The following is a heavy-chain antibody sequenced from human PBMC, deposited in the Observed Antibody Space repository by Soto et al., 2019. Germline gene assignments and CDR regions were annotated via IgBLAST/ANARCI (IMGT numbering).Heavy chain of an antibody. J-gene: IGHJ4*01. CDR3: ARESPGELAYHFEF. V-gene: IGHV4-31*03. CDR2: IFYSRTT. Sequence: SETLSLTCSVSGGSINSVGYYWTWIRQHPGKGLEWIGYIFYSRTTSYNPSLKSRVTISGDTSKNQFSLTLRSVTAAESAVYYFARESPGELAYHFEFWGLATPVTVS. D-gene: IGHD3-16*01. CDR1: GGSINSVGYY.